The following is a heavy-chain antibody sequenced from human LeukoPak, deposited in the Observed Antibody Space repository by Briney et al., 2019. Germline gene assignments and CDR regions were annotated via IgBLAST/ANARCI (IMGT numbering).Heavy chain of an antibody. Sequence: SQTLSLTCTVSGGSISSGGYYWSWIRQHPEKGLEWIGYIYYSGSTYYNPSLKSRVTISVDTSKNHFSLKLSSVTAADTAVYYCARDHATVTRGWFDPWGQGTLVTVSS. D-gene: IGHD4-17*01. CDR2: IYYSGST. CDR3: ARDHATVTRGWFDP. V-gene: IGHV4-31*03. CDR1: GGSISSGGYY. J-gene: IGHJ5*02.